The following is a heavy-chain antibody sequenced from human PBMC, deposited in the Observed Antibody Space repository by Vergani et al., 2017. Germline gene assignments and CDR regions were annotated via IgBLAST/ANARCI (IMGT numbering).Heavy chain of an antibody. V-gene: IGHV4-39*01. Sequence: QLQLQQSGPGLVKPSETLFLTCTVSADSISSGSYYWGWIRQPPGKSLEWIGSIYYSGLPYYNPSLKSRVASSVDTSKNQFSLKVTSVTAADTAVYFCARQRPGSGWSPGDFDDWGQGILVTVSS. J-gene: IGHJ4*02. CDR1: ADSISSGSYY. CDR2: IYYSGLP. D-gene: IGHD6-19*01. CDR3: ARQRPGSGWSPGDFDD.